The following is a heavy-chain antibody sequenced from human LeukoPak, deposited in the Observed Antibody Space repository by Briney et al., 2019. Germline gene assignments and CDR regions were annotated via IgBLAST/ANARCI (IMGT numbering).Heavy chain of an antibody. CDR2: MNPNSGNT. V-gene: IGHV1-8*01. Sequence: ASVKVSCKASGYTFTSYDINWVRQATGQGLEWMGWMNPNSGNTGYAQKFQGRVTMTRNTSISTAYMELSSLRSEDTAVYYCARAGSKLLYYYYGMDVWGQGTTVTVSS. CDR1: GYTFTSYD. J-gene: IGHJ6*02. D-gene: IGHD2-15*01. CDR3: ARAGSKLLYYYYGMDV.